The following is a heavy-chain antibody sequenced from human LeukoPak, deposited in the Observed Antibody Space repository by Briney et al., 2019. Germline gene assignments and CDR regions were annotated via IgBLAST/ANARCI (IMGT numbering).Heavy chain of an antibody. Sequence: GGSLRLSCAASGFTFGSYSMNWVRQAPGKGLEWVSPISSSSYIYYADSVKGRFTISRDNAKNSLYLQMNSLRAEDTAVYYCAREDSYGPYYFDYWGQGTLVTVSS. CDR1: GFTFGSYS. CDR3: AREDSYGPYYFDY. J-gene: IGHJ4*02. V-gene: IGHV3-21*01. D-gene: IGHD5-18*01. CDR2: ISSSSYI.